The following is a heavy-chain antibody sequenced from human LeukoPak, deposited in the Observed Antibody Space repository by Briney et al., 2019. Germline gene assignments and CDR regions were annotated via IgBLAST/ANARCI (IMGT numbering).Heavy chain of an antibody. D-gene: IGHD1-1*01. V-gene: IGHV3-48*02. CDR1: GFTFSMFS. Sequence: PGRSLRLSCVASGFTFSMFSMNWVRQAPGKGLEWVSYISSGSSTIYYADSVRGRFTISRDSAKNSLYLQMNSLRDEDTAVYYCARDRGVTTRPRGYFDSWGQGTLVTVSS. J-gene: IGHJ4*02. CDR3: ARDRGVTTRPRGYFDS. CDR2: ISSGSSTI.